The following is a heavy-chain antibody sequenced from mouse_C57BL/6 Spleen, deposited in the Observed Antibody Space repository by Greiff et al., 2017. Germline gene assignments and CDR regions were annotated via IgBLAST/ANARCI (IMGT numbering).Heavy chain of an antibody. Sequence: QVQLQQSGAELVMPGASVKLSCKASGYTFTSYWMHWVKQRPGQGLEWIGEIDPSDSYTNYNQKFKGKSTLTVDKSSSTAYMQLSSLASEDSAVYYCARVVRGAMDYWGQGTSVTVSS. CDR1: GYTFTSYW. CDR2: IDPSDSYT. V-gene: IGHV1-69*01. D-gene: IGHD1-1*02. CDR3: ARVVRGAMDY. J-gene: IGHJ4*01.